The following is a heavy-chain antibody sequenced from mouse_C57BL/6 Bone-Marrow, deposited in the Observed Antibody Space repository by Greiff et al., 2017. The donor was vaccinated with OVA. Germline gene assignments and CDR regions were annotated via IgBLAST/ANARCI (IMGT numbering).Heavy chain of an antibody. CDR3: ARSGDYDDSAWFAY. CDR2: INPNNGGT. J-gene: IGHJ3*01. CDR1: GYTFTDYN. D-gene: IGHD2-4*01. V-gene: IGHV1-18*01. Sequence: VQLQQSGPELVKPGASVKIPCKASGYTFTDYNMDWVKQSHGKSLEWIGDINPNNGGTIYNQKFKGKATLTVDKSSSTAYMELRILTSEDTAVYYCARSGDYDDSAWFAYWGQGTLVTVSA.